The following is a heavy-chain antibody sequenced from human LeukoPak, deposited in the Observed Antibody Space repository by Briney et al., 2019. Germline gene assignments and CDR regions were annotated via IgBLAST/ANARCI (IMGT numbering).Heavy chain of an antibody. CDR3: ARDRSSYSFDY. CDR2: ISSVGSPI. V-gene: IGHV3-48*01. CDR1: GFSITSYS. J-gene: IGHJ4*02. Sequence: GGSLRLSCVASGFSITSYSMNWVRQAPGKGLEWLSYISSVGSPIYYADSVKGRFTISRDIAKNSLFLQMNSLRPEDTAVYYCARDRSSYSFDYCGQGTLVTVSS. D-gene: IGHD6-13*01.